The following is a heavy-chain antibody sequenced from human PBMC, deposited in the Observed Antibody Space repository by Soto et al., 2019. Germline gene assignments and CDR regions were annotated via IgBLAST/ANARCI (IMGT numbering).Heavy chain of an antibody. Sequence: QVQLVQSGAEVKKPGASVKVSCKASGYTFTSYDINWVRQATGQGLEWMGWMNPNSGNTGYAQKCQGRVTMTRNTPISTAYMEPSSLRTDKTAGYYRARRDSSSWYEGKGNFDHWGQGTLVTVSS. J-gene: IGHJ4*02. CDR3: ARRDSSSWYEGKGNFDH. CDR1: GYTFTSYD. D-gene: IGHD6-13*01. CDR2: MNPNSGNT. V-gene: IGHV1-8*01.